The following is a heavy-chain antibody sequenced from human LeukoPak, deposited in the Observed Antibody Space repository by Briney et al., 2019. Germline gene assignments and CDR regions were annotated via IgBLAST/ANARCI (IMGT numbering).Heavy chain of an antibody. CDR3: ARDSVQDSYYYYMDV. CDR2: ISRGSGTI. CDR1: GFTFSSYS. J-gene: IGHJ6*03. Sequence: PGGSLRLSCGAAGFTFSSYSMNWVRQAPGRGLEWVSYISRGSGTIYYADSVKGRFTISRGNAKNSLYLQMNSLRAEDTAVYYCARDSVQDSYYYYMDVWGKGTTVTVSS. V-gene: IGHV3-48*01. D-gene: IGHD1-1*01.